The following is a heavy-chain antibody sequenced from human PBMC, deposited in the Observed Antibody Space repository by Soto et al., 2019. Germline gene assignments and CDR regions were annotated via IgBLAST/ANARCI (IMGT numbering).Heavy chain of an antibody. CDR1: GFSLSNARMG. D-gene: IGHD1-1*01. V-gene: IGHV2-26*01. Sequence: QVTLKESGPVLVKPTETLTLTCTVSGFSLSNARMGVSWIRQPPGKALEWLAHIFSNDEKSYNTSLKSRLTIAKYTSKSQVVLTITNMDPVDTATYYCARILQKRAPEQSGFDPWGQGTLVTVSS. CDR3: ARILQKRAPEQSGFDP. J-gene: IGHJ5*02. CDR2: IFSNDEK.